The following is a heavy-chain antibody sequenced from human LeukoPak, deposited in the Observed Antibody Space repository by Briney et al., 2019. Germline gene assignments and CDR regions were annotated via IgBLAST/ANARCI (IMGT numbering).Heavy chain of an antibody. J-gene: IGHJ3*02. Sequence: GGSLRLSCAASGFTFSSYGMHWVRQAPGKGLEWVAFIRYDGSNKYYADSVKGRFTISRDNSKNTLYLQMNSLRAEDTAVYYRAKDGGLRFGEQKIDAFDIWGQGTMVTVSS. V-gene: IGHV3-30*02. CDR2: IRYDGSNK. D-gene: IGHD3-10*01. CDR1: GFTFSSYG. CDR3: AKDGGLRFGEQKIDAFDI.